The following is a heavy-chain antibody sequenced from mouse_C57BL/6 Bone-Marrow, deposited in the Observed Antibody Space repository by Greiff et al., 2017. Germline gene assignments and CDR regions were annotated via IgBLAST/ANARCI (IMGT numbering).Heavy chain of an antibody. CDR3: ARESRHYCGSSYGYFDV. D-gene: IGHD1-1*01. Sequence: EVQGVESGPGMVKPSQSLSLTCTVTGYSITTGYDWHWIRHFPGNKLGWMGYILYSGSTNYNPSLKSRTPITHDTPKNHSFLKLNYVTTEDTATYYCARESRHYCGSSYGYFDVWGTGTTVTVSS. V-gene: IGHV3-1*01. CDR2: ILYSGST. CDR1: GYSITTGYD. J-gene: IGHJ1*03.